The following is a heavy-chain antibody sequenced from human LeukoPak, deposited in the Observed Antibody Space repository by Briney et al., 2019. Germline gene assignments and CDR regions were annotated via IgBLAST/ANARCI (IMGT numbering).Heavy chain of an antibody. CDR3: ARESVLRYAFDI. V-gene: IGHV3-74*01. D-gene: IGHD3-16*01. Sequence: GGSLRLSCGASGFTFSSYWMHWVRQVPGKGLVWVSHINSDGSRISYADSVKGRFTISRDNAKNTLSLQMNSLRGEDAAVYYCARESVLRYAFDIWGQGTMVTVSS. J-gene: IGHJ3*02. CDR2: INSDGSRI. CDR1: GFTFSSYW.